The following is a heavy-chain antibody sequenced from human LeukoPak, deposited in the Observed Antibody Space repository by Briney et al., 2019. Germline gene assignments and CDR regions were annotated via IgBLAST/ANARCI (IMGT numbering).Heavy chain of an antibody. D-gene: IGHD1-1*01. CDR1: GGSISSYY. CDR2: IYTSGSA. V-gene: IGHV4-4*07. CDR3: ASSEYRPGTTDAFDI. Sequence: SETLSLTCTVSGGSISSYYWSWIRQPAGKGLEWIGRIYTSGSANYNPSLKSRVTMSVDTSKNQFSLKLSSVTAADTAVYYCASSEYRPGTTDAFDIWGQGTMVTVSS. J-gene: IGHJ3*02.